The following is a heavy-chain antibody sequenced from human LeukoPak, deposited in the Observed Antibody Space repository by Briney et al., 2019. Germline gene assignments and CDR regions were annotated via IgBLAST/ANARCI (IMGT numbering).Heavy chain of an antibody. CDR3: ARAVLDSSGWHFDY. V-gene: IGHV1-2*06. D-gene: IGHD6-19*01. CDR1: GYTFTGYY. J-gene: IGHJ4*02. CDR2: INPDSGGT. Sequence: ASVKVSCEASGYTFTGYYMHWVRQAPGQGLEWMGRINPDSGGTNYAQKFQGRVTMTRDTSISTAYMELSRLRSDDTAVYYRARAVLDSSGWHFDYWGQGTLVTVSP.